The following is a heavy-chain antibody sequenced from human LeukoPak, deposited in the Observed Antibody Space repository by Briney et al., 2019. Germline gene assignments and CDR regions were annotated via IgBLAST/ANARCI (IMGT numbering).Heavy chain of an antibody. Sequence: SVRVSCKASGGTYSSYAISWVRQAPGQGLEWMGGIIPIFGTANYAQKFQGRVTITTDESTSTAYMELSSLRSEDTAVYYCAREGPYYYDSSGYYGYYFDYWGQGTLVTVSS. V-gene: IGHV1-69*05. CDR1: GGTYSSYA. CDR2: IIPIFGTA. D-gene: IGHD3-22*01. J-gene: IGHJ4*02. CDR3: AREGPYYYDSSGYYGYYFDY.